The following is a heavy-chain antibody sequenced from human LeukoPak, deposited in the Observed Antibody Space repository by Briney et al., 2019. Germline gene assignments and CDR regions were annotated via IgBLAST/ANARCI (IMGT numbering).Heavy chain of an antibody. D-gene: IGHD1-7*01. CDR3: AKDAIPGNSIWDYFSL. CDR2: IGGVTET. CDR1: GFTFSSCA. V-gene: IGHV3-23*01. Sequence: GGSLRLSCAASGFTFSSCAMSWVRQAPGKGLEWVSSIGGVTETYYADSVKGRFTVSRDNSKNTLYLQLNSLGAEDSAVYYCAKDAIPGNSIWDYFSLWGQGTPVTVSS. J-gene: IGHJ4*02.